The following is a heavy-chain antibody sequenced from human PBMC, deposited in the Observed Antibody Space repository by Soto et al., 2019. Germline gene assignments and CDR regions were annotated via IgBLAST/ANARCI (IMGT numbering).Heavy chain of an antibody. CDR3: AGGDLEYKTYGMDV. J-gene: IGHJ6*02. Sequence: SVKVSCKASGGTFSSYAISWVRQAPGQGLEWMGGIIPIFGTANYAQKFQGRVTITADESTSTAYMELSSLRSEDTAVYYCAGGDLEYKTYGMDVWGQGTTVTVSS. CDR1: GGTFSSYA. V-gene: IGHV1-69*13. D-gene: IGHD1-1*01. CDR2: IIPIFGTA.